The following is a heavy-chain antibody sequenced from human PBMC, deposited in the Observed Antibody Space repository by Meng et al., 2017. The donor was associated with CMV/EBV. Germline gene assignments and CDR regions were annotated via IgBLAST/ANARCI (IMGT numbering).Heavy chain of an antibody. CDR3: ARDLWKYYDFWSGYRYLDY. D-gene: IGHD3-3*01. CDR2: ISAYNGNT. J-gene: IGHJ4*02. V-gene: IGHV1-18*01. Sequence: VKVSCKASGYTFTSYGISWVRQAPGQGLEWMGWISAYNGNTNYAQKLQGRVTMTTDTSTSTAYMELRSLRSDDTAVYYCARDLWKYYDFWSGYRYLDYWGQGTLVTVSS. CDR1: GYTFTSYG.